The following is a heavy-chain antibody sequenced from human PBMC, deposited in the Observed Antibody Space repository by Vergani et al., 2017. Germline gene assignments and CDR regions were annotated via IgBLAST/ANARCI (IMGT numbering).Heavy chain of an antibody. V-gene: IGHV1-8*01. CDR3: ATGYSSSSNFYYYMDV. CDR2: MNPNSGNT. J-gene: IGHJ6*03. Sequence: QVQLVQSGAEVKKPGASVKVSCKASGYTFTSYDINWVRQATGQGLEWMGWMNPNSGNTGYAQKFQGRVTMTRNTSISTAYMELSSLRSEDTAVYYCATGYSSSSNFYYYMDVWGKGTTVTVSS. D-gene: IGHD6-6*01. CDR1: GYTFTSYD.